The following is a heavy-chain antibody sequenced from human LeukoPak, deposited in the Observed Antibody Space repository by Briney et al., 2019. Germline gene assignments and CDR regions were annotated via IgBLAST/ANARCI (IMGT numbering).Heavy chain of an antibody. CDR1: GFTFSDYY. D-gene: IGHD6-13*01. V-gene: IGHV3-11*01. CDR2: ISSSGSTI. CDR3: ASRGSSSWPIFDY. Sequence: GGSLRLSCAASGFTFSDYYMSWIRQAPGKGLEWVSYISSSGSTIYYADSVKGRFTISRDNAKNSLYLQVNSLRAEDTAVYYCASRGSSSWPIFDYWGQGTLVTVSS. J-gene: IGHJ4*02.